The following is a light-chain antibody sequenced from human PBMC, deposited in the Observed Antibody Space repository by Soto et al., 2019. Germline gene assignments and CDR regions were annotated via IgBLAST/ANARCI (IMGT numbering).Light chain of an antibody. CDR2: GAS. J-gene: IGKJ4*01. Sequence: EIVMTQSPATLSVSPGERATLSCRASQGVTTNLAWYQQKPGQAPRLLIYGASTRAPGIPARFSGSGSGTEFTLAISSLQSEEFAVYYCQQYNTWPLTFGGGTKVEIK. CDR3: QQYNTWPLT. V-gene: IGKV3-15*01. CDR1: QGVTTN.